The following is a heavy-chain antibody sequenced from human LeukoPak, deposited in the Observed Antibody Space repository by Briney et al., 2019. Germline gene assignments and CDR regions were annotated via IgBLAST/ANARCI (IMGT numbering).Heavy chain of an antibody. CDR2: ISSSGNTI. J-gene: IGHJ4*02. V-gene: IGHV3-48*03. D-gene: IGHD5-12*01. Sequence: GGSLRLSCAASGFTFSSYEMNWVRQAPGKGLEWISYISSSGNTIYYADSVEGRFTISRDNAKNSLYLQMNSLRAEDTAVYYCARDQGYSGYDISQNYWGQGTLVTVSS. CDR1: GFTFSSYE. CDR3: ARDQGYSGYDISQNY.